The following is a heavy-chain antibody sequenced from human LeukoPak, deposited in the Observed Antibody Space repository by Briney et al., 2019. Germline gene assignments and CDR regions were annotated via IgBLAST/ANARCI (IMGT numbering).Heavy chain of an antibody. CDR2: IYYSGST. CDR3: ARGTPAGYSSRRPFDY. V-gene: IGHV4-59*01. CDR1: GGSISSYY. D-gene: IGHD6-13*01. J-gene: IGHJ4*02. Sequence: SETLSLTCTVSGGSISSYYWSWIRQPPGKGLEWIGYIYYSGSTNYNPSLKSRVTISVDTSKNQFSLKLSSVTAADTAVYYCARGTPAGYSSRRPFDYWXQGTLVTVSS.